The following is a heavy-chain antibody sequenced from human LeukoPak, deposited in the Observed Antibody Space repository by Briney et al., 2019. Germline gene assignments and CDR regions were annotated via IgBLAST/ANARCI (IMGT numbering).Heavy chain of an antibody. CDR1: GFTFSSYA. CDR3: ARVRPGGRGGFDY. V-gene: IGHV3-23*01. Sequence: GGSLRLSCTASGFTFSSYARNWVRQAPGKGLEWVSGISGSGTSTYYADSVKGRFTISRDNAKNSLYLQMNSLRAEDTAVYYCARVRPGGRGGFDYWGQGTLVTVSS. D-gene: IGHD3-16*01. CDR2: ISGSGTST. J-gene: IGHJ4*02.